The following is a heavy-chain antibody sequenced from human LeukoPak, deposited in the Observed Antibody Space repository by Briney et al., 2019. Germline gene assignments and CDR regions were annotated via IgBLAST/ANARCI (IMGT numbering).Heavy chain of an antibody. CDR2: ISYDGSNK. CDR1: GFTFSSYA. J-gene: IGHJ6*02. V-gene: IGHV3-30-3*01. CDR3: ARDLSDIVVVPAAIQGYYYYGMDV. Sequence: QPGRSLGLSCAASGFTFSSYAMHWVRQAPGKGLEWVAVISYDGSNKYYADSVKGRFTISRDNSKNTLYLQMNSLRAEDTAVYYCARDLSDIVVVPAAIQGYYYYGMDVWGQGTTVTVSS. D-gene: IGHD2-2*01.